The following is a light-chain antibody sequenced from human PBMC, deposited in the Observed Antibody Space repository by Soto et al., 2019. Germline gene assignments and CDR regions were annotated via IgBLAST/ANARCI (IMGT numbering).Light chain of an antibody. V-gene: IGLV2-14*01. CDR2: DVS. CDR3: SSYTSTLYV. Sequence: QSVLTQPASVSGSPGQSITISCTGTSSDVGGYNYVSWYQQHPGKAPKLMIYDVSNRPSGVSNRFSGSKSGNTASLTISGLQAEDEADYYCSSYTSTLYVLELGPRSPS. CDR1: SSDVGGYNY. J-gene: IGLJ1*01.